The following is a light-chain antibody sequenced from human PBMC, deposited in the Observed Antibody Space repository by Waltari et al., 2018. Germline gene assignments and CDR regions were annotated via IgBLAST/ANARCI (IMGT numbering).Light chain of an antibody. Sequence: TQDTAVSVAMGQTVRITCQGDILRSYYASWYQQRPGQAPILVMYDKNSRPSGVPDRFSGSSSDDTASLTITGAQAEDEAYYYCHSRDASGSGGAFGGGTKLTVL. J-gene: IGLJ2*01. V-gene: IGLV3-19*01. CDR1: ILRSYY. CDR2: DKN. CDR3: HSRDASGSGGA.